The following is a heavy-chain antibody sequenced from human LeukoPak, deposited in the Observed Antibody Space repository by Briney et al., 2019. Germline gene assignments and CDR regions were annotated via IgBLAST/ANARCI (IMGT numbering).Heavy chain of an antibody. V-gene: IGHV3-74*01. Sequence: GGSPRLSCAGSGFIFSSNWMHWVRQAPGKGLVWVSRINGDGTKTNYADSVKGRFTVSRDNAKNTLFLQMNSVRAEDTAVYYCAREGPLDYWGQGTLVTVSS. J-gene: IGHJ4*02. CDR3: AREGPLDY. CDR1: GFIFSSNW. CDR2: INGDGTKT.